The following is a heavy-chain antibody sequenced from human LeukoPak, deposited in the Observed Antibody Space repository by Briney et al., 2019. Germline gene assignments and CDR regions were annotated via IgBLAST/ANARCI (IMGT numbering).Heavy chain of an antibody. V-gene: IGHV4-59*12. D-gene: IGHD2-2*01. J-gene: IGHJ3*02. CDR3: ARVSYYCSSTSCYAFDI. CDR2: IYYSGST. CDR1: GGSISSYY. Sequence: SETLSLTCTVSGGSISSYYWSWIRQPPGKGLEWIGYIYYSGSTNYNPSLKSRVTMSVDTSKNQFSLKLSSVTAADTAVYYCARVSYYCSSTSCYAFDIWGQGTMVTVSS.